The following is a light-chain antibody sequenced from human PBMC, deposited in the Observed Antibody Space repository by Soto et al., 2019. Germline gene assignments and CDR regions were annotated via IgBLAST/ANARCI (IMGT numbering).Light chain of an antibody. J-gene: IGKJ4*01. Sequence: EIVLTQSPATLSLSPGERATLSCRASQSVGSYFAWYQQKPGQAPRLLIYDAFSRATGIPARFSGSGSGTEFTLTISSLEPEDFALYFCQQRSSWPLTFGGGTMVEIK. CDR1: QSVGSY. V-gene: IGKV3-11*01. CDR3: QQRSSWPLT. CDR2: DAF.